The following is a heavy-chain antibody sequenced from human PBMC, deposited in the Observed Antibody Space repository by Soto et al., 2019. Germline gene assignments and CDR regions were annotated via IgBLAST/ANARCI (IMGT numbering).Heavy chain of an antibody. J-gene: IGHJ4*02. CDR2: IYWNDDK. CDR1: GFSVSARVVG. D-gene: IGHD3-16*01. CDR3: AHSPWGAAPDY. V-gene: IGHV2-5*01. Sequence: SGPTLVNPTQTLTLTCALSGFSVSARVVGVGWIRQPPGKSLEWLAIIYWNDDKLYRPSLQRRLTITKDTSKNQVVLTMTNMDPVDTATHYYAHSPWGAAPDYWGQGTPVTFSS.